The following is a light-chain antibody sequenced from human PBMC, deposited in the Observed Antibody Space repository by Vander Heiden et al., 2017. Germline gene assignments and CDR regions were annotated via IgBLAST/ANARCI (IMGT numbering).Light chain of an antibody. V-gene: IGLV1-44*01. Sequence: QSVLTQPPSASGTPGPRVYISCSGSRSNIGNNPVNWYQQLPGTAPRLLVYASNQRPSGVPDRFSGSKSGTSASLAISGFQSEDEADYYCAAWDDSLTGFYVFGTGTEVTVL. J-gene: IGLJ1*01. CDR1: RSNIGNNP. CDR2: ASN. CDR3: AAWDDSLTGFYV.